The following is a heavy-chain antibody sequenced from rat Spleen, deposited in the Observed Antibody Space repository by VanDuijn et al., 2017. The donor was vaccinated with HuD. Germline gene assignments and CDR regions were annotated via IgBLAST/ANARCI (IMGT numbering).Heavy chain of an antibody. J-gene: IGHJ3*01. Sequence: EVQLVESGGGLVQPGRSLKLSCVASGFTFNNYWMTWIRQAPGKGLEWVASITNTGGSTYYPDSVKGRFTISRDNAKSTLYLQMDSLRSEDTATYYCTAHGNRVSRFASWGQGTLVTVSS. CDR1: GFTFNNYW. CDR2: ITNTGGST. CDR3: TAHGNRVSRFAS. V-gene: IGHV5-31*01. D-gene: IGHD1-4*01.